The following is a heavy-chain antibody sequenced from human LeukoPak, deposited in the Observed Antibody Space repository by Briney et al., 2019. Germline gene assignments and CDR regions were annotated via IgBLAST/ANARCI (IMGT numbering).Heavy chain of an antibody. D-gene: IGHD3-10*01. CDR3: ARETITMVRGVITSYYYYGMDV. V-gene: IGHV4-61*01. Sequence: SETLSLTCTVSGGSVSSGSYYWSWIRQPPGKGLEWSGYIYYSGSTNYNPSLKSRVTISVDTSKNQFSLKLSSVTAADTAGYYCARETITMVRGVITSYYYYGMDVWGQGTTVTVSS. J-gene: IGHJ6*02. CDR1: GGSVSSGSYY. CDR2: IYYSGST.